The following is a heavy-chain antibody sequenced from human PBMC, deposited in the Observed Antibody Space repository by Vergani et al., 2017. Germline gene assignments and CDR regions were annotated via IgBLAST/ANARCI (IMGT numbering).Heavy chain of an antibody. Sequence: EVQLVESGGGLVQPGGSLRLSCAASGFTFSSYSMNWVRQAPGKGLEWVSAISGSGGSTYYADSVKGRFTISRDNSKNTLYLQMNSLRAEDTAVYYCGKDLFDWLINDYGGQGTLVTVSS. CDR1: GFTFSSYS. D-gene: IGHD3-9*01. V-gene: IGHV3-23*04. CDR2: ISGSGGST. CDR3: GKDLFDWLINDY. J-gene: IGHJ4*02.